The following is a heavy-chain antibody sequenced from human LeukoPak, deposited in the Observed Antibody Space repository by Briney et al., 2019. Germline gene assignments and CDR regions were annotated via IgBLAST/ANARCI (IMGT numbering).Heavy chain of an antibody. CDR3: ARDRGSYYLAFFDY. D-gene: IGHD1-26*01. CDR2: ISSSSSYI. CDR1: GFTFSSYI. V-gene: IGHV3-21*01. J-gene: IGHJ4*02. Sequence: GGSLRLFCAASGFTFSSYIMNGVRQAPGKGLEGVSSISSSSSYIYYAASVKGRFTISRDNAKNSLYLQMTSLRAEDTPVYYCARDRGSYYLAFFDYWGQGPLVTVSS.